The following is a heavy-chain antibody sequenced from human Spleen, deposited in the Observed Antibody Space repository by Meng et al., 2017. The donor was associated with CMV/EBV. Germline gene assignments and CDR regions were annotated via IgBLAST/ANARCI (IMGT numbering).Heavy chain of an antibody. CDR3: AGERSCSASSCFPPRRLDS. V-gene: IGHV1-2*02. Sequence: ADSCIHWLRPAPGQGLEWMGWVRPSGGDATCAHNVQGRVTMTSVKSIITAYMDLIRLTSDVTAVNYCAGERSCSASSCFPPRRLDSWGQGTLVTVSS. CDR1: ADSC. CDR2: VRPSGGDA. J-gene: IGHJ4*02. D-gene: IGHD2-15*01.